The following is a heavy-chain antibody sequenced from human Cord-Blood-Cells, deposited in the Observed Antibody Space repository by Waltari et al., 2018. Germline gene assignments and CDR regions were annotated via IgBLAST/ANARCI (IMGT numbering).Heavy chain of an antibody. CDR1: GGSISSSSYY. V-gene: IGHV4-39*01. CDR2: IYYSGST. J-gene: IGHJ5*02. Sequence: QLQLQESGPGLVKPSETLSLPCTVPGGSISSSSYYWGWIRQPPGKGLEWIGSIYYSGSTYYNPSLKSRVTISVDTSKNQFSLKLSSVTAADTAVYYCARRVRDGHYNWFDPWGQGTLVTVSS. CDR3: ARRVRDGHYNWFDP.